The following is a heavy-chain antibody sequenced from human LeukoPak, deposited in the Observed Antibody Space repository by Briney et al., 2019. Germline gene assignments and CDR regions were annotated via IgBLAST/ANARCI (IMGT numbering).Heavy chain of an antibody. J-gene: IGHJ4*02. D-gene: IGHD6-19*01. CDR3: AKVRDSSGWYGGSDY. V-gene: IGHV3-23*01. CDR1: GFTFSSYA. CDR2: ISGSGGST. Sequence: GGSLRLSCAASGFTFSSYAMHWVRQAPGKGLEWVSAISGSGGSTYYADSVKGRFTISRDNSKNTLYLQMNSLRAEDTAVYYCAKVRDSSGWYGGSDYWGQGTLVTVSS.